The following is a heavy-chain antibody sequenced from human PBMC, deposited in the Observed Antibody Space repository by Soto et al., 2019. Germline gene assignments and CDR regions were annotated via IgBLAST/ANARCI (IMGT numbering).Heavy chain of an antibody. Sequence: PSETLSLTCDASGGSINNSNSFWGRLRPPPGRGLEFSGSVYYSGGTYYDPSLKSRVTVSGDTSKNQVSLKMSSVTAAETAMYYCVRVGEAATRLSDFDSWGQGIMVTVSS. V-gene: IGHV4-39*01. J-gene: IGHJ4*02. CDR1: GGSINNSNSF. CDR3: VRVGEAATRLSDFDS. CDR2: VYYSGGT. D-gene: IGHD1-1*01.